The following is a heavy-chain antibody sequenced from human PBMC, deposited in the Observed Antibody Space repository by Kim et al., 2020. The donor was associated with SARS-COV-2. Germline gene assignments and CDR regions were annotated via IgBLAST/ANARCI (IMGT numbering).Heavy chain of an antibody. CDR3: ARPVISSGWPHDAFDI. CDR1: GFTFSSYG. J-gene: IGHJ3*02. CDR2: IWYDGSNK. V-gene: IGHV3-33*01. D-gene: IGHD6-19*01. Sequence: GGSLRLSCAASGFTFSSYGMHWVRQAPGKGLEWVAVIWYDGSNKYYADSVKGRFTISRDNSKNTLYLQMNSLRAEDTAVYYCARPVISSGWPHDAFDIWGQGTMVTVSS.